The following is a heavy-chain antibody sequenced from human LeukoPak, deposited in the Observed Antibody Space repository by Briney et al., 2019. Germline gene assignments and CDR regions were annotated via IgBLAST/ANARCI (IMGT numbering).Heavy chain of an antibody. CDR3: TGDGWHGLFTY. D-gene: IGHD7-27*01. Sequence: PGGSLRPSCAASGFTFSSYAMHWVRQAPGKGLEWVAVISYDGSNKYYADSVKGRFTISRDNSKNTVSLQMNSLRAEDTAVYYCTGDGWHGLFTYWGQGTLVTVSS. CDR2: ISYDGSNK. J-gene: IGHJ4*02. V-gene: IGHV3-30*04. CDR1: GFTFSSYA.